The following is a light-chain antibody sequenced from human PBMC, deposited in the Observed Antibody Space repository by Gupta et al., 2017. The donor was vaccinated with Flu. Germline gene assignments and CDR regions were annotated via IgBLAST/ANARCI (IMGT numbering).Light chain of an antibody. Sequence: IEMTQSPLSLPVTFGAPASISCRSSQSLHHSNGYNYLDWYLQKPGQSPPLLINLAWKRASGFPDRFSGGVSGTDFTLKISRGEAEDVGVWYCRQGLQTPRTFCQGTKVEIK. V-gene: IGKV2-28*01. CDR1: QSLHHSNGYNY. CDR2: LAW. J-gene: IGKJ1*01. CDR3: RQGLQTPRT.